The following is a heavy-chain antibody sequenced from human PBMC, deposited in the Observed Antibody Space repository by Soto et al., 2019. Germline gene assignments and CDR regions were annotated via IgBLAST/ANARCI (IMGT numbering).Heavy chain of an antibody. V-gene: IGHV3-53*04. CDR2: IYSGGST. CDR3: ARSGVVPTWLPHQDDAFDI. Sequence: ESGGGLVQPGGSLRLSCAASGFTVSSNYMSWVRQAPGKGLEWVSVIYSGGSTYYADSVKGRFTISRHNSKNTLYLQMNSLRAVDTAVYYCARSGVVPTWLPHQDDAFDIWGQGTMVTVSS. CDR1: GFTVSSNY. J-gene: IGHJ3*02. D-gene: IGHD3-3*01.